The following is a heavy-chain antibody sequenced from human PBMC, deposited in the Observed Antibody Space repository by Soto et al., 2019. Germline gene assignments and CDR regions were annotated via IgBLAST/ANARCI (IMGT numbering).Heavy chain of an antibody. CDR2: MYNSGIT. CDR3: ARSTQFCSRSSCYLTGDAFDI. Sequence: NPSETLSLTCTVSDGSVGSGSYYWSWIRQPPGKGLEWIGYMYNSGITNYNPSLKSRVTISIGASEIQFSLRLTSVTAADTALYYCARSTQFCSRSSCYLTGDAFDIWGQGTMVTVSS. D-gene: IGHD2-2*01. CDR1: DGSVGSGSYY. J-gene: IGHJ3*02. V-gene: IGHV4-61*01.